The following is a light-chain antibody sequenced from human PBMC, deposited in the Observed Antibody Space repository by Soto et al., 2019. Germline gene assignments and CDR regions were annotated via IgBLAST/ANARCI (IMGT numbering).Light chain of an antibody. CDR1: QGVSSK. J-gene: IGKJ1*01. V-gene: IGKV3-15*01. CDR3: QHYSTWLWT. CDR2: GAS. Sequence: EIVMTQSPAPLSVSPGERATLSCRASQGVSSKLAWYQQKPGQGPRLLIYGASTRATGIPARFSGSGSGTEFTLTISSLQSEDFAVYYCQHYSTWLWTFGQGTKVEIK.